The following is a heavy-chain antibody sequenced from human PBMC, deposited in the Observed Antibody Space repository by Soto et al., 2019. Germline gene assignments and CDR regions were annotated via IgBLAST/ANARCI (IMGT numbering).Heavy chain of an antibody. D-gene: IGHD2-15*01. Sequence: EVQLLESGGGLVQPGGSLRLSCAASGFTFSSYAMSWVRQAPWKGLEWVSAISGSGGSTYYADSVKGRFTISRDNSKNTLYLQMNSLRAEDTAVYYCAKGPRVVVAAYDYWGQGTLVTVSS. CDR2: ISGSGGST. J-gene: IGHJ4*02. CDR3: AKGPRVVVAAYDY. V-gene: IGHV3-23*01. CDR1: GFTFSSYA.